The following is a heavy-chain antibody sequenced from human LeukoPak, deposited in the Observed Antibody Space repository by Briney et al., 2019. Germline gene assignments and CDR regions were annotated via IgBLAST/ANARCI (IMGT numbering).Heavy chain of an antibody. CDR2: IIPIFGTA. V-gene: IGHV1-69*13. D-gene: IGHD2-2*01. CDR3: ATDSRGSTSWNYFDY. Sequence: SVKVSCKASGGTFSSYAISWVRQAPGQGLEWMGGIIPIFGTANYAQKFQGRVTITADESTSTAYMELSSLRSEDTAVYYCATDSRGSTSWNYFDYWGEGTLVTVSS. J-gene: IGHJ4*02. CDR1: GGTFSSYA.